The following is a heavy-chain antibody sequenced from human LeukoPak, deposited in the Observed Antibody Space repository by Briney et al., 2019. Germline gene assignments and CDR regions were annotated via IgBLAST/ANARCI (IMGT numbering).Heavy chain of an antibody. Sequence: PGGSLRLSCAASGFTFSSYGMHWVRQAPGKGLEWVAVISYDGSNKYYADSVKGRFTISRDNSKNTLYLQMNSLRAEDTAVYYCAKVGESSGYHSYYFDYWGQGTLVTVSS. CDR2: ISYDGSNK. CDR3: AKVGESSGYHSYYFDY. CDR1: GFTFSSYG. V-gene: IGHV3-30*18. D-gene: IGHD3-22*01. J-gene: IGHJ4*02.